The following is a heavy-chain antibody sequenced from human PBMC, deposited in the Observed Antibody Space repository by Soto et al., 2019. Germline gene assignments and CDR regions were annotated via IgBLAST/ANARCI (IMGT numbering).Heavy chain of an antibody. CDR3: ARGWSYYYDSSGPIKAPFEY. CDR1: GGSISSYY. V-gene: IGHV4-59*01. J-gene: IGHJ4*02. D-gene: IGHD3-22*01. Sequence: SETLSLTCTVSGGSISSYYWSWIRQPPGKGLEWIGYIYYSGSTNYNPSLKSRVTISVDTSTSTVYMELSSLRSEDTAVYYCARGWSYYYDSSGPIKAPFEYWGQGTLVTVSS. CDR2: IYYSGST.